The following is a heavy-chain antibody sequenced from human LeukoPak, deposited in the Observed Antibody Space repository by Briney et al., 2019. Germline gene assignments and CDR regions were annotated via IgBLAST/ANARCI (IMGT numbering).Heavy chain of an antibody. D-gene: IGHD7-27*01. J-gene: IGHJ2*01. CDR3: AKDRAWGSGDWYFDL. V-gene: IGHV3-23*01. CDR1: GFTFSSYA. CDR2: ISSSGGST. Sequence: QTGGSLRLPCAASGFTFSSYAMSWVRQAPGKGLEWVSAISSSGGSTYYADSVKGRFTISRDNSKNTLYLQMNSLKAEDTAVYYCAKDRAWGSGDWYFDLWGRGTLVTVSS.